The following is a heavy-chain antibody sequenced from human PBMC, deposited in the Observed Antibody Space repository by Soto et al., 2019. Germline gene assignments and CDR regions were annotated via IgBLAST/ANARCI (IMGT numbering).Heavy chain of an antibody. Sequence: PSQTLSLPWTVAGGSIRSHYWSWIRQPPGKGLEWIGFIYFTGTTDYNPSLKSRVTISVDTSKNQFSLKLSSVTAAVTAVYYCARGLGVTSTGFDPWGKGTLVTGSS. V-gene: IGHV4-59*11. CDR1: GGSIRSHY. D-gene: IGHD3-3*01. CDR3: ARGLGVTSTGFDP. J-gene: IGHJ5*02. CDR2: IYFTGTT.